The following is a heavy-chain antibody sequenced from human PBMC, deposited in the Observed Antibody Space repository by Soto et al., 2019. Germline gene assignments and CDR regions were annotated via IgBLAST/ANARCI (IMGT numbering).Heavy chain of an antibody. CDR2: INHSGRT. Sequence: PSETLSLTCAVYGGSFSGYFWTWARQAPGKGLEWIGEINHSGRTNTNPSLKSRISTSVDTSKNQFSLRLSSVTAADTAFYYCARGPRCINTSCSNDFYHFGLDVWGQGTSVTVSS. V-gene: IGHV4-34*01. D-gene: IGHD2-2*01. CDR1: GGSFSGYF. J-gene: IGHJ6*02. CDR3: ARGPRCINTSCSNDFYHFGLDV.